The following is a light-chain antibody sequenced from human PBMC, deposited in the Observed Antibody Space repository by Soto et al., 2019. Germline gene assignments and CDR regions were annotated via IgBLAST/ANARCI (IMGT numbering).Light chain of an antibody. J-gene: IGLJ2*01. CDR2: EGS. CDR1: SSDVGSYNL. CDR3: CSFERSITLV. V-gene: IGLV2-23*01. Sequence: QSALTQPASVSGSPGQSITISCTGSSSDVGSYNLVSWYQQLPGEAPKLMIYEGSKRPSGVSNRFSGPKSGNTASLTISGLQAEDEADYYCCSFERSITLVFGGGTKLTVL.